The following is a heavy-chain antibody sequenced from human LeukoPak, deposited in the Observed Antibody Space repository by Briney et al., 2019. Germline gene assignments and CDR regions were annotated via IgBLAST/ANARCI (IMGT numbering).Heavy chain of an antibody. D-gene: IGHD1/OR15-1a*01. CDR1: GFTVSNNY. J-gene: IGHJ4*02. CDR3: LVTTRSRGFDY. CDR2: IYSGGGT. V-gene: IGHV3-53*01. Sequence: GGSLRLSCSASGFTVSNNYMSWVRQAPGKGLEWVSIIYSGGGTNYADSVKGRFTISRDNPKNSVYLQMSSLRAEDTAVYYCLVTTRSRGFDYWGQGTLVTVSS.